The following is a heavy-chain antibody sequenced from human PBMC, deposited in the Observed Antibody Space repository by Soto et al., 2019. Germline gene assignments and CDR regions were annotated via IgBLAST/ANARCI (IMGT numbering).Heavy chain of an antibody. D-gene: IGHD3-3*01. J-gene: IGHJ6*02. Sequence: SETLSLTCTVSCGSISSYYWSWIRQPPGKGLEWIGYIYYSGSTNYNPSLKSRVTISVDTSKNQFSLKLSSVTAADTAVYYCARAGSPDYDFWSGYYLAHYYYGMDVWGQGTTVTVSS. CDR3: ARAGSPDYDFWSGYYLAHYYYGMDV. CDR2: IYYSGST. CDR1: CGSISSYY. V-gene: IGHV4-59*01.